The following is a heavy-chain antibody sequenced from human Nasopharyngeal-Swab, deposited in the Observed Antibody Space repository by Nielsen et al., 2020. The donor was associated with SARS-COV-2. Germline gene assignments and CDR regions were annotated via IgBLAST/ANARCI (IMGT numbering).Heavy chain of an antibody. CDR2: ISSSSYI. J-gene: IGHJ5*02. D-gene: IGHD6-13*01. CDR3: ARDSYSSSWYENRRFDP. V-gene: IGHV3-21*01. Sequence: GESLKISCAASGFTFSSYSMNWVRQAPGKGLEWVSSISSSSYIYYADSVKGRFTISRDNAKNSLYLQMNSLRAEDTAVYYCARDSYSSSWYENRRFDPWGQGTLVTVSS. CDR1: GFTFSSYS.